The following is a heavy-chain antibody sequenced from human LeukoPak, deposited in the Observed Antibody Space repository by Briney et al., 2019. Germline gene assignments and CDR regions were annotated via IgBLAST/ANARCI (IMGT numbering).Heavy chain of an antibody. D-gene: IGHD6-13*01. CDR1: GGSISSGGYY. Sequence: PSQTLSLTCTVSGGSISSGGYYWSWIRQPPGKGLEWIGYIYHSGSTYYNPSLKSRVTISVDTSKNQFSLKLSSVTAADTAVYYCARIVYSSSPYWFDPWGQGTLVTVSS. CDR2: IYHSGST. V-gene: IGHV4-30-2*01. CDR3: ARIVYSSSPYWFDP. J-gene: IGHJ5*02.